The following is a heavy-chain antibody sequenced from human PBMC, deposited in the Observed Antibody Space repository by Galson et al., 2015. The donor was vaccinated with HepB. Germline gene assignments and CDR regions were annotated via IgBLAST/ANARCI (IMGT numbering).Heavy chain of an antibody. CDR3: ASKSAGPFDY. J-gene: IGHJ4*02. Sequence: SLRLSCAASGFTFSSYGMHWVRQAPGKGLEWVAVIWYDGSNKYYADSVKGRFTISRDNSENTLYLQMNSLRAEDTAVYYCASKSAGPFDYWGQGTLVTVSS. CDR1: GFTFSSYG. V-gene: IGHV3-33*01. D-gene: IGHD1-1*01. CDR2: IWYDGSNK.